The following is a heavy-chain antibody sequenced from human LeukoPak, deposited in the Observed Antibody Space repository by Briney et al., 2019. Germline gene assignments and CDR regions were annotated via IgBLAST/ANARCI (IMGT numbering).Heavy chain of an antibody. CDR2: IYYSGST. CDR1: GGSISSGGYY. Sequence: PSQTLSLTCTVSGGSISSGGYYWSWIRQHPGKGLEWIGYIYYSGSTYYNPSLKSRVTISVDTSKNQFSLKLSSVTAADTAVYYCARRYCDSSGSPFDYWGQGTLVTVSS. J-gene: IGHJ4*02. V-gene: IGHV4-31*03. CDR3: ARRYCDSSGSPFDY. D-gene: IGHD3-22*01.